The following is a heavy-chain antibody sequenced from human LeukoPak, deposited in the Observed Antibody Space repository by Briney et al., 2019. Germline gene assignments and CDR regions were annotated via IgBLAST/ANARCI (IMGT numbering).Heavy chain of an antibody. J-gene: IGHJ6*03. CDR3: ARETKDIYSPSWGLYDTYYYIDA. V-gene: IGHV4-61*02. D-gene: IGHD5/OR15-5a*01. Sequence: SQTLSLTCTVSSGSMNSGLYYWTWIRQPAGKGLEWIGRISSSGSTTYNPSLMSRGTITLGTSKNSFSLKVTSVTAADTAVYYCARETKDIYSPSWGLYDTYYYIDAWGSGTTVTVSS. CDR1: SGSMNSGLYY. CDR2: ISSSGST.